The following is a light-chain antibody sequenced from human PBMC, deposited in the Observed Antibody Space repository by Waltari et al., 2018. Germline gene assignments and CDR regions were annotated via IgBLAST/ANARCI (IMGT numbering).Light chain of an antibody. Sequence: EIVLTQSPGTLSLSPGERATLSCWTSQSVGRTLAWYQQKPGQPPRLLIYGASIRATGIPDRFSGSGSGTDFSLTISRLEPEDFVVYYCQHYVRLPVTFGQGTKVEIK. V-gene: IGKV3-20*01. J-gene: IGKJ1*01. CDR2: GAS. CDR3: QHYVRLPVT. CDR1: QSVGRT.